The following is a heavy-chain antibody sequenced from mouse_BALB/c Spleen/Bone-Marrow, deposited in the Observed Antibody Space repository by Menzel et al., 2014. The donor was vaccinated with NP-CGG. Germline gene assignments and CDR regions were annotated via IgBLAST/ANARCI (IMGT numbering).Heavy chain of an antibody. Sequence: LQQSGAELVKPGASVKMSCKASGYTFTSYNMHWVKQTPGQGLEWIGTIYPGNGDTSYNQKFKGKATLTADKSSSTAYMQLSSLTCEDTAVYYCARSNWDGGNYFDYWGQGTTLTVSS. CDR1: GYTFTSYN. CDR3: ARSNWDGGNYFDY. D-gene: IGHD4-1*01. J-gene: IGHJ2*01. V-gene: IGHV1-12*01. CDR2: IYPGNGDT.